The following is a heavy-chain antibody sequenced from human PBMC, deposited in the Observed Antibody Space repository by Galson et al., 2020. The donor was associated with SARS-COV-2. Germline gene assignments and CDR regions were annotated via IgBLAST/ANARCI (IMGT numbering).Heavy chain of an antibody. Sequence: SETLSLTCAVYGGSFSGYYWSWIRQPPGKGLEWIGEINHSGSTNYNPSLKSRVTISVDTSKNQFSLKLSSVTAADTAVYYCARGRGRHPRWFGELLFDYWGQGTLVTVSS. CDR3: ARGRGRHPRWFGELLFDY. CDR2: INHSGST. J-gene: IGHJ4*02. CDR1: GGSFSGYY. D-gene: IGHD3-10*01. V-gene: IGHV4-34*01.